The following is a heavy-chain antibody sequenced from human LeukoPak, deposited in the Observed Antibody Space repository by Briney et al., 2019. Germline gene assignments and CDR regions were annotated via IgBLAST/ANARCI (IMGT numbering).Heavy chain of an antibody. V-gene: IGHV3-33*01. CDR1: GFTFSSYG. CDR3: ARGRVVTAIPTPNWYFDL. J-gene: IGHJ2*01. CDR2: IWYDGSNK. D-gene: IGHD2-21*02. Sequence: SGGSLRLSCAASGFTFSSYGMHWVRQAPGKGLEWVAVIWYDGSNKYYADSVKGRFTISRDNSKNTLYLQMNSLRAEDTAVYYCARGRVVTAIPTPNWYFDLWGRGTLVTVSS.